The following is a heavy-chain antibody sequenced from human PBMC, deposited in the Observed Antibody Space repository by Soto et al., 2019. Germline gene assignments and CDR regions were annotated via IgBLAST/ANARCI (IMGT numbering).Heavy chain of an antibody. V-gene: IGHV4-59*01. CDR3: ARLGYCSSTSCSPGEWFDP. D-gene: IGHD2-2*01. J-gene: IGHJ5*02. CDR1: GGSISSYY. Sequence: SETLSLTCTVSGGSISSYYWSWIRQPPGKGLEWIGYIYYSGSTNYNPSLKSRVTISVDTSKNQFSLKLSSVTAADTAVYYCARLGYCSSTSCSPGEWFDPWGQGTLVTVSS. CDR2: IYYSGST.